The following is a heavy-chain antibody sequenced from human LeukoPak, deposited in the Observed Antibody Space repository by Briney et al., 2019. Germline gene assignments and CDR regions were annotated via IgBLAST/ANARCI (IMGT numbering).Heavy chain of an antibody. CDR2: MRSDGSDK. CDR3: AKHDSSSYY. J-gene: IGHJ4*02. V-gene: IGHV3-30*02. D-gene: IGHD3-22*01. CDR1: GFIFSSYG. Sequence: PGGSLGLSCAASGFIFSSYGMHWVRQAPGKGLEWVAFMRSDGSDKYYADSVKGRFTISRDNSKNTLYLQMNSLRAEDTAVYYCAKHDSSSYYWGQGTLVTVSS.